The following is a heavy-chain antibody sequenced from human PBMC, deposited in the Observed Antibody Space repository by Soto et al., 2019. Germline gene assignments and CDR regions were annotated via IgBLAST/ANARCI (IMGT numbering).Heavy chain of an antibody. D-gene: IGHD2-21*02. V-gene: IGHV4-31*03. CDR2: IYNSGNT. Sequence: QVQLQESGPGLVKPSQTLSLTCTVSGGSISNGDYSWTWIRQHPGKGLEWIGFIYNSGNTYYNPSLKSRITISVDTSKNQFSQSLNSVTVADTAVYYCAVSPGGDRQMAWFDPWGQGTLVTVSS. J-gene: IGHJ5*02. CDR3: AVSPGGDRQMAWFDP. CDR1: GGSISNGDYS.